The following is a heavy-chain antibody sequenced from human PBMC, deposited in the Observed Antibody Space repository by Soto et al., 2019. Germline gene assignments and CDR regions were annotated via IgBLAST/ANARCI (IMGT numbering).Heavy chain of an antibody. J-gene: IGHJ6*02. V-gene: IGHV3-30*18. CDR3: AKDLGSGKPYYYYAMDV. CDR2: ISYDGSNK. CDR1: GFIFSKYG. Sequence: QVQLVESGGGVVQPGRSLRLSCGASGFIFSKYGMHWVRQAPGKGLEWVAVISYDGSNKYYAESVKGRFIISRDKSENRLYLQMNSLRAEDTALYYCAKDLGSGKPYYYYAMDVWGQGTTVTVSS. D-gene: IGHD3-10*01.